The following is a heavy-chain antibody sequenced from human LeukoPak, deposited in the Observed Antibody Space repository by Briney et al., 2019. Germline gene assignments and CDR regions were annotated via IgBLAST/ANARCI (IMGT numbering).Heavy chain of an antibody. J-gene: IGHJ4*02. CDR3: ARGRSIAAAGIDY. CDR1: GGSISSGSYY. CDR2: IYTSGST. Sequence: SQTLSLTCTVSGGSISSGSYYWSWIRQPAGKGLEWIGRIYTSGSTNYNPSLKSRVTISVDTSKNQFSLKLSSVTAADTAVYYCARGRSIAAAGIDYWGQGTLVTVSS. D-gene: IGHD6-13*01. V-gene: IGHV4-61*02.